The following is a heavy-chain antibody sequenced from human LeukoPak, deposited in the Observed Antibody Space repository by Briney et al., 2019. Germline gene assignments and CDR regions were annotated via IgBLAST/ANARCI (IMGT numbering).Heavy chain of an antibody. D-gene: IGHD2-2*01. V-gene: IGHV3-23*01. Sequence: GGSLRLSCAASTFTFSSYAMSWVRQAPGKGLEWVSAVTAGGVSTYYADSVKGRFTISRDNSKNTLFLQMNSLRVEDTAVYYCAKKRTPAGCFDYWGQGALVTVSS. CDR1: TFTFSSYA. J-gene: IGHJ4*02. CDR3: AKKRTPAGCFDY. CDR2: VTAGGVST.